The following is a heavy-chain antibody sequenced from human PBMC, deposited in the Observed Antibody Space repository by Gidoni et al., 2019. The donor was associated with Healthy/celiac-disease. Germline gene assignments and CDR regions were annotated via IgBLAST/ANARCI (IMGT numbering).Heavy chain of an antibody. CDR1: GFTFSRYG. Sequence: QVQLVESGGGVVQPGRSLRLTCADSGFTFSRYGMHWVRQAPGKGLEWVAVISYDGSNKYYADAVKVRFTISRDNSKNTLYLQMNSLRAEDTAVYYCAKAGDQQLVYYFQHWGQGTLVTVSS. V-gene: IGHV3-30*18. J-gene: IGHJ1*01. D-gene: IGHD6-13*01. CDR2: ISYDGSNK. CDR3: AKAGDQQLVYYFQH.